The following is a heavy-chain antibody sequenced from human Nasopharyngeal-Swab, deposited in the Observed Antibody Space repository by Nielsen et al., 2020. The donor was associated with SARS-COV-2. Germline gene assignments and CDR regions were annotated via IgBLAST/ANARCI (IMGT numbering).Heavy chain of an antibody. CDR2: IIPIFGTA. V-gene: IGHV1-69*01. J-gene: IGHJ2*01. Sequence: WVRQAPGQGLEWMGWIIPIFGTANYAQKFQGRVTITADESTSTAYMELSSLRSEDTAVYYCAAGHYDFWSGYYRSYWYFDLWGRGTLVPSPQ. CDR3: AAGHYDFWSGYYRSYWYFDL. D-gene: IGHD3-3*01.